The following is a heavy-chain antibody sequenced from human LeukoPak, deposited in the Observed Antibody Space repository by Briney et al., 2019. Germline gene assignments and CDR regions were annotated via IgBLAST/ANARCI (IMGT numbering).Heavy chain of an antibody. V-gene: IGHV3-20*04. D-gene: IGHD1-26*01. Sequence: PSETLSLTCTVSGGSISTYYWSWVRQAPGKGLEWVSGINWNGATTGYADSVKGRFTISRDNAKNSLHLQMNSLRAEDTALYFCARAFVGGTYYYMDVWGKGTTVTVAS. CDR2: INWNGATT. CDR1: GGSISTYY. J-gene: IGHJ6*03. CDR3: ARAFVGGTYYYMDV.